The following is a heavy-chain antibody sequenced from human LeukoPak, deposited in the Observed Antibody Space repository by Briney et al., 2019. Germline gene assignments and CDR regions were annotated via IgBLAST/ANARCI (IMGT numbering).Heavy chain of an antibody. J-gene: IGHJ4*02. Sequence: PSETLSLTCSVSGGSITSSYWTWVRQPPGKGLEFIGYISNAGSTNYNPSLKSRVTISVDTAKNQLSVNLTSVTDADTAVYYCARDKHLGLCSAGRCHPYYFDSWGQGIQVTVSS. V-gene: IGHV4-59*01. CDR2: ISNAGST. CDR1: GGSITSSY. D-gene: IGHD2-15*01. CDR3: ARDKHLGLCSAGRCHPYYFDS.